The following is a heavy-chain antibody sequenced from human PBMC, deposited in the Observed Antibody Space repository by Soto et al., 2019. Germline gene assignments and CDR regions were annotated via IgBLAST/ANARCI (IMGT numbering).Heavy chain of an antibody. Sequence: GGSLRLSCAASGFTFSSYAMSWVRQAPGKGLEWVSAISGSGGSTYYADSVKGRFTISRDNSKNTLYLQMNSLRAEDTAVYYCAKALGRRIYGDYLFDYWSQGTLVTVSS. J-gene: IGHJ4*02. CDR2: ISGSGGST. CDR1: GFTFSSYA. V-gene: IGHV3-23*01. D-gene: IGHD4-17*01. CDR3: AKALGRRIYGDYLFDY.